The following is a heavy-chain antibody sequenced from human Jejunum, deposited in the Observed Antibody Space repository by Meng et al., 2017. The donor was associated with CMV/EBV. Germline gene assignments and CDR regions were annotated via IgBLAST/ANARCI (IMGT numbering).Heavy chain of an antibody. D-gene: IGHD3-3*01. V-gene: IGHV4-4*09. CDR3: VRGVSPTEWPLEK. CDR2: KNKSERK. J-gene: IGHJ4*02. Sequence: GGTIRSNKWSRNRKKRGKGMEWIGYKNKSERKKKKKNNESRVNMSIDRSRNQFSLRLSSVTAADTAVYFCVRGVSPTEWPLEKWGQGTLVTVSS. CDR1: GGTIRSNK.